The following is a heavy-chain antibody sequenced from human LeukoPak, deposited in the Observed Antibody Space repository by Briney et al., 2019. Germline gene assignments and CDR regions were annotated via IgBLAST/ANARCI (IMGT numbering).Heavy chain of an antibody. D-gene: IGHD6-13*01. V-gene: IGHV3-23*01. Sequence: GGSLRLSCAASGFTFSSYAMSWVRQAPGKGLEWVSAISGSGGSAYYADSVKGRFTISRDNSKNTLYLQMNSLRAEDTAVYYCAKSMRIAAAGTGVDYWGQGTLVTVSS. CDR3: AKSMRIAAAGTGVDY. J-gene: IGHJ4*02. CDR1: GFTFSSYA. CDR2: ISGSGGSA.